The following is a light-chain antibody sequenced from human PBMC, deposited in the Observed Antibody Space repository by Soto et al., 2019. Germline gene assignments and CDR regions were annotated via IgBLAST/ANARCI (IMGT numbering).Light chain of an antibody. CDR1: SSDVGGYNY. J-gene: IGLJ2*01. Sequence: QSLLTQPASVSGSPGQSITISCTGTSSDVGGYNYVSWYQQHPGKAPKLMIYDVSNRPSGVSNRFSGSKSGNTASLTISGLQAEDEADYYCSSYTSSTTLKVFGGGTKLNVL. CDR2: DVS. V-gene: IGLV2-14*03. CDR3: SSYTSSTTLKV.